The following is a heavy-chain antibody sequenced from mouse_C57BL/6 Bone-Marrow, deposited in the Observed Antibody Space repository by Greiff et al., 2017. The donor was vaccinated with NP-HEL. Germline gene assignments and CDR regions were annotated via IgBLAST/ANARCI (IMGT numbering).Heavy chain of an antibody. CDR2: INPNYGTT. J-gene: IGHJ4*01. CDR3: EVNYYGGSYPDRFYAMDC. V-gene: IGHV1-39*01. D-gene: IGHD1-1*01. CDR1: GYSFTDYN. Sequence: VQLQQSGPELVKPGASVKISCKASGYSFTDYNMNWVKQSNGKSLEWIGVINPNYGTTSYNQKFKGKATLTVDQSSSTAYMQLNSLTSEDSAVYYCEVNYYGGSYPDRFYAMDCWGQGTSVTVSS.